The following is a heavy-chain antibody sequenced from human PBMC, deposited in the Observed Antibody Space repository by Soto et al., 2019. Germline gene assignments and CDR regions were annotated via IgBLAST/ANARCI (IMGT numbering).Heavy chain of an antibody. V-gene: IGHV2-5*02. CDR1: GFSLTTSGVG. J-gene: IGHJ4*02. D-gene: IGHD3-10*01. CDR3: AHIGGSANYYPNYFDY. Sequence: QITLKESGPPLVKPTQTLTLTCTFSGFSLTTSGVGVTWLRQPPGKALDWLALIYWDDDKRYSPSLKTRLTITKDTSRNQVVLTMTDMDPLDTATYYCAHIGGSANYYPNYFDYWGQGSLVTVSS. CDR2: IYWDDDK.